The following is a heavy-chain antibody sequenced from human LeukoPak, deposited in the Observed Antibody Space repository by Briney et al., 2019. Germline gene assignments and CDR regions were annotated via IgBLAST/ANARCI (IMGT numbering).Heavy chain of an antibody. Sequence: SETLSLTCSVSGGSISSYYWSWIRQPPGKGLEWIGYIYYSGSTNYNPSLKSRVTMSVDTSKNQFSLKLSSVTAADTAVYYCARVATITPWYYYYYMDVWGKGTTVTISS. V-gene: IGHV4-59*12. D-gene: IGHD5-12*01. CDR2: IYYSGST. CDR3: ARVATITPWYYYYYMDV. J-gene: IGHJ6*03. CDR1: GGSISSYY.